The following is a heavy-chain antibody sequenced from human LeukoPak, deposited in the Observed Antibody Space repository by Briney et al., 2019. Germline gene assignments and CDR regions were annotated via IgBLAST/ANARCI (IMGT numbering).Heavy chain of an antibody. CDR1: GLTFSTSG. D-gene: IGHD1-14*01. CDR3: ATETNGRHYGY. Sequence: GGSLRLSCTASGLTFSTSGFNWVRQAPGKGLEWVASIGPTGSDRYHADSIRGRFTISRDNANNFLYLQMNSLRAEDTAVYYCATETNGRHYGYWGQGTLLTVSS. CDR2: IGPTGSDR. J-gene: IGHJ4*02. V-gene: IGHV3-21*06.